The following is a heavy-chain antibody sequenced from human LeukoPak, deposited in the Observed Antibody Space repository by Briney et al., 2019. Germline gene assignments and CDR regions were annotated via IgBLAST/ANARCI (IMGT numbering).Heavy chain of an antibody. J-gene: IGHJ4*02. CDR2: IDSSGGGT. CDR3: AKVTFGGVIADHFDS. CDR1: GFTFSGYA. D-gene: IGHD3-16*02. Sequence: GGSLRLSXAASGFTFSGYAMNWVGQPPGKGLEWVSAIDSSGGGTYYADSVKGRFTISRDNSRNTLSLQMNSLRTDDTAVYYCAKVTFGGVIADHFDSWGQGTLVTVSS. V-gene: IGHV3-23*01.